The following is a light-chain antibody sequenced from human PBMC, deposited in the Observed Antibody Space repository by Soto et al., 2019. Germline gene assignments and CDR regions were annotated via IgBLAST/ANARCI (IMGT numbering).Light chain of an antibody. CDR1: QDISNY. V-gene: IGKV1-5*01. CDR3: QQYNSYSWT. J-gene: IGKJ1*01. CDR2: DAS. Sequence: DIQMTQSPSSLSASVGDRVTITCQASQDISNYLNWYQQKPGKAPKLLIYDASSLESGVPSRFSGSGSGTEFTLTISSLQPDDFATYYCQQYNSYSWTFGQGTKGDIK.